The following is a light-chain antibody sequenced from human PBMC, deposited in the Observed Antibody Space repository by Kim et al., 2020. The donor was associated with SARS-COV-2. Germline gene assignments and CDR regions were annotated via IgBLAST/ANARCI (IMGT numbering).Light chain of an antibody. CDR3: QQYDGTSPLT. CDR1: QSVSSN. Sequence: EIVLTQSAGTLSLSPGERATLSCRASQSVSSNLAWYQQRPGQAPRLLIYGASRRATGIPDRFSGSGSGTDFTLTISRLEPEDFAVYYCQQYDGTSPLTFGQGTKLEI. CDR2: GAS. V-gene: IGKV3-20*01. J-gene: IGKJ2*01.